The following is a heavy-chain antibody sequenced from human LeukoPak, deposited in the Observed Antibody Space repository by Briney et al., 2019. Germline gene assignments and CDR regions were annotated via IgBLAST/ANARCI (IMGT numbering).Heavy chain of an antibody. CDR3: ARASPPPYYDSSGPPAYYFDY. J-gene: IGHJ4*02. CDR1: GGSISSHY. V-gene: IGHV4-59*11. CDR2: IYYSGST. Sequence: PSETLSLTCTVSGGSISSHYWSWIRQPPGKGLEWIGYIYYSGSTYYNPSLKSRVTISVDTSKNQFSLKLSSVTAADTAVYHCARASPPPYYDSSGPPAYYFDYWGQGTLVTVSS. D-gene: IGHD3-22*01.